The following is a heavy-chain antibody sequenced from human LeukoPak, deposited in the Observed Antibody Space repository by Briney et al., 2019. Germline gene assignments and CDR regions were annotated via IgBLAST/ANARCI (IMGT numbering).Heavy chain of an antibody. V-gene: IGHV4-4*07. J-gene: IGHJ5*02. D-gene: IGHD3-10*01. CDR2: IYTSGST. CDR3: ARDLGSITMVRGVTPGFDP. CDR1: GGSISSYY. Sequence: PSETLSLTCTVSGGSISSYYWSWIRQPPGKGLEWIGRIYTSGSTNYNPSLKSRVTMSVDTSKNQFSLKLSSVTAADTAVYYCARDLGSITMVRGVTPGFDPWGQGTLVTVSS.